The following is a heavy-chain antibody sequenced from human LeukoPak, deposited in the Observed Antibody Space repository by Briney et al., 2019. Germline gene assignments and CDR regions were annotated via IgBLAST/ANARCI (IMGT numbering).Heavy chain of an antibody. V-gene: IGHV1-18*04. CDR3: ARETVYDTNFDY. CDR1: GYTFTAYY. CDR2: ISAYNGNT. Sequence: ASVKVSCKTSGYTFTAYYIQWVRQAPGQGLEWMGWISAYNGNTNYAQKLQGRVTMTTDTSTSTAYMELRSLRSDDTAVYYCARETVYDTNFDYWGQGTLVTVSS. D-gene: IGHD3-22*01. J-gene: IGHJ4*02.